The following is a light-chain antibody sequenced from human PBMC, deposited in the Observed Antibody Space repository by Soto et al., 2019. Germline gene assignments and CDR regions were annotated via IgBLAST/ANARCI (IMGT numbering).Light chain of an antibody. CDR3: QQYGSSRT. CDR2: GVS. V-gene: IGKV3-20*01. CDR1: QSFSSSD. J-gene: IGKJ1*01. Sequence: EIVLTQSPGNMSLSPGERTTLSCRASQSFSSSDLAWYQQKPGQAPKALIFGVSSRATGIPDRFSGSGSGTDFTLTISRLEPEDFAVYYCQQYGSSRTFGQGTKVEIK.